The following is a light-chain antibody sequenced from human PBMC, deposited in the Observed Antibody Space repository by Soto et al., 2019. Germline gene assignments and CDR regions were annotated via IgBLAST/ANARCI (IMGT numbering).Light chain of an antibody. CDR1: SSDVGGYDY. CDR3: SSYAGSNNRV. Sequence: QSVLTQPPSASGSPGQSVTISCTGTSSDVGGYDYVSWFQQHPGKAPKLMIYEVSKRPSGVPDRFSGSKSGNTASLTVSGLQAEDEADCYCSSYAGSNNRVFGGGTKLTVL. J-gene: IGLJ2*01. V-gene: IGLV2-8*01. CDR2: EVS.